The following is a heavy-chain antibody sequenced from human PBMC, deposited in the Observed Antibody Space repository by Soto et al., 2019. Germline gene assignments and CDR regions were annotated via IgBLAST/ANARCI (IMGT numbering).Heavy chain of an antibody. D-gene: IGHD3-3*01. CDR2: IKPDGSEK. CDR1: GFTFSSYW. Sequence: LRLSCAASGFTFSSYWMSWVRQAPGRGLEWVANIKPDGSEKYYVDSVKGRFTISRDHAKNSLYLQMNSLRAEDTAVYYCARAEYYFWSGYQRYFDYWGQGTLVTVSS. CDR3: ARAEYYFWSGYQRYFDY. J-gene: IGHJ4*02. V-gene: IGHV3-7*01.